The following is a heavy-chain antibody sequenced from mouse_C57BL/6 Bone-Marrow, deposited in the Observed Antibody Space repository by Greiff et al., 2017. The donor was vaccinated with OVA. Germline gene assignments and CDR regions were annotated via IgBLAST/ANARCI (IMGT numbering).Heavy chain of an antibody. CDR1: GYTFTSYG. CDR3: ERYHYYGRSGDYAMDY. V-gene: IGHV1-81*01. D-gene: IGHD1-1*01. CDR2: LYPRSGNT. Sequence: VQGVESGAELARPGASVKLSCKASGYTFTSYGISWVKQRTGQGLEWIGELYPRSGNTYYNEKFKGKATLTADKSSSTAYMELRSLTSEDSAVYFGERYHYYGRSGDYAMDYWGQGTSVTVSS. J-gene: IGHJ4*01.